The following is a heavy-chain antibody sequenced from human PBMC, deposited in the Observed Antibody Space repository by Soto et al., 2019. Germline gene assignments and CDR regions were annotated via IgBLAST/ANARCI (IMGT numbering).Heavy chain of an antibody. Sequence: EVQLLDSGGGLVQPGGSLRLSCAASGFTFNNYAMTWVRQAPGKGLEWVSAISGGGDTTSYADSVKGRFTVSRDGSKNTLYMQMRSLRAEDTALYYCAKGRGGSGSLTPRVDFWGQGTLGTVSS. D-gene: IGHD3-10*01. J-gene: IGHJ4*02. CDR1: GFTFNNYA. CDR2: ISGGGDTT. CDR3: AKGRGGSGSLTPRVDF. V-gene: IGHV3-23*01.